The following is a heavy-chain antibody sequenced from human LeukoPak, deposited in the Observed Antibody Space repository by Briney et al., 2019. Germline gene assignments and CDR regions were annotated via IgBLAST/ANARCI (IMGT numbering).Heavy chain of an antibody. CDR3: ASPVLAAVRSSGWYRDYYYYGMDV. V-gene: IGHV1-8*01. J-gene: IGHJ6*02. CDR2: MNPNSGNT. Sequence: GASVKVSCKASGYTFTSYDINWVRQATGQGLEWMGWMNPNSGNTGYAQKFQGRVTMTRNTSISTAYMELSSLRSEDTAVYYCASPVLAAVRSSGWYRDYYYYGMDVWGQGTTVTVSS. D-gene: IGHD6-19*01. CDR1: GYTFTSYD.